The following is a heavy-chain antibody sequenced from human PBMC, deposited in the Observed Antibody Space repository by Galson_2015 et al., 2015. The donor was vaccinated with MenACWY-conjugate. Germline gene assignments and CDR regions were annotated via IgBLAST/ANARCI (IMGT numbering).Heavy chain of an antibody. CDR2: VYHSGST. V-gene: IGHV4-4*02. CDR3: AIDPIAVPGTFYDY. D-gene: IGHD6-19*01. J-gene: IGHJ4*02. Sequence: SESLSLTCAVSVASISSSNWWRWVRQSPGKGLEWIGEVYHSGSTNYNPSFKSQVTISVDKSKNHFSLELSGVTAADTAVYYCAIDPIAVPGTFYDYWGQGTLVAVSS. CDR1: VASISSSNW.